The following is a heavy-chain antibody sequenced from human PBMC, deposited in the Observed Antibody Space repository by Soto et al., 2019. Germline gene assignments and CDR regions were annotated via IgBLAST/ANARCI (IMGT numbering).Heavy chain of an antibody. V-gene: IGHV3-30*03. CDR2: ISYDGSNK. Sequence: QVQLVESGGGVVQPGRSLRLSCAASVFTFSSYGMHWFRQAPGKGLVWVAVISYDGSNKYYADSVNGRFTIYRDNSKNTQYLQMNRLRAEDTAVYYCEISPTTGTTWGSWGQGHLVTVSS. CDR3: EISPTTGTTWGS. D-gene: IGHD4-17*01. CDR1: VFTFSSYG. J-gene: IGHJ5*02.